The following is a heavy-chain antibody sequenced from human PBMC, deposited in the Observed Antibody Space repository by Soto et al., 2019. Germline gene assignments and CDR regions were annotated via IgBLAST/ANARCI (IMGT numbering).Heavy chain of an antibody. CDR3: ARGFGDNWDDAFDI. Sequence: GASVKVSCKASGYTFTSYAMHWVRQAPGQRLEWMGWINAGNGNTKYSQKFQGRVTITRDTSASTAYMELSSLRSEDTAVYYCARGFGDNWDDAFDIWGQGTMVTVSS. V-gene: IGHV1-3*01. J-gene: IGHJ3*02. CDR1: GYTFTSYA. D-gene: IGHD1-20*01. CDR2: INAGNGNT.